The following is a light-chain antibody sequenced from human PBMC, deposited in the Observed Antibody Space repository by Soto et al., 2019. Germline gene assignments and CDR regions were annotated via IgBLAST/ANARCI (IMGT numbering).Light chain of an antibody. CDR1: HSVSSSY. Sequence: ETVLTQSPGTLSLSPGDRATLSCRASHSVSSSYLAWYQQKPGQAPRLLIYDASSRATGIPDRFSGSGSGTDFTLTISRLEPEDFAVYYCQQYVRSPPSWTFGQGTKVEIK. CDR2: DAS. V-gene: IGKV3-20*01. CDR3: QQYVRSPPSWT. J-gene: IGKJ1*01.